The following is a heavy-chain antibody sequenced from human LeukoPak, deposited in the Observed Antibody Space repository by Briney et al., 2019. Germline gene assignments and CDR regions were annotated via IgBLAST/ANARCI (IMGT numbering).Heavy chain of an antibody. J-gene: IGHJ4*02. CDR2: IKSDGSAT. D-gene: IGHD5-24*01. CDR1: GFTFRTYW. V-gene: IGHV3-74*01. CDR3: ARGFSYNHFDY. Sequence: GKSLRLSCAASGFTFRTYWMHWVRQAPGKGLVWVSHIKSDGSATTYADSVKGRFTISRDNAKNTLYLQMNSLRAEDTVVYYCARGFSYNHFDYWGQGTLVTVSS.